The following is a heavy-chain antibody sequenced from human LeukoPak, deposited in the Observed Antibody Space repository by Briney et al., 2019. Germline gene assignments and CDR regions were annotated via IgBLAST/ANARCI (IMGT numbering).Heavy chain of an antibody. J-gene: IGHJ4*02. CDR1: GFTFDDYA. D-gene: IGHD3-10*01. V-gene: IGHV3-23*01. CDR2: INSNGGST. Sequence: GGSLRLSCAASGFTFDDYAMTWVRQAPGKGLEWVSAINSNGGSTCYADSVKGRFTNSRDNSKNTLFLQMNSLRAEDTALYYCAKYLYTSGSFYDYWGQGTLVTVSS. CDR3: AKYLYTSGSFYDY.